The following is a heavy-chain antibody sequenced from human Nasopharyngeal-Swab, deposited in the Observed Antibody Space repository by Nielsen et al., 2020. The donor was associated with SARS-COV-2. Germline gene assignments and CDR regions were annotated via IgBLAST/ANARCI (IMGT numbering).Heavy chain of an antibody. CDR3: ARIGGDWNDDY. CDR1: GGSVSSGSYY. D-gene: IGHD1-1*01. V-gene: IGHV4-61*01. CDR2: IYYSGST. Sequence: SETLSLTCTVSGGSVSSGSYYWSWIRQPPGKGLEWIGYIYYSGSTNYNPSLKSRVTISVDTSKNQFSLKLSSVTAADTAVYYCARIGGDWNDDYWGQGTLVTVSS. J-gene: IGHJ4*02.